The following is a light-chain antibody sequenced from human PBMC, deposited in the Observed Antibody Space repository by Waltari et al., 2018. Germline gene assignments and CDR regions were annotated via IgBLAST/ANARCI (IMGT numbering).Light chain of an antibody. CDR2: GAS. V-gene: IGKV1-6*02. Sequence: AIQXXXXXSSLSASVGDRVTITCRASQGIRNNLAWFQHKPGSAPKLLIYGASSPQSGVPSRFSGSGSGTDYTLTITSLQPEDIATYYCLQDYNYPYTFGQGTKLEIK. J-gene: IGKJ2*01. CDR3: LQDYNYPYT. CDR1: QGIRNN.